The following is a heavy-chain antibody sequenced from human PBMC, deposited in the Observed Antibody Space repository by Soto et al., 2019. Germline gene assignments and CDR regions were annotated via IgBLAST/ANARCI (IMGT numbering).Heavy chain of an antibody. CDR3: ARSYNPYYYYGMDV. Sequence: QVQLVESGGGVVQPGRSRRLSCAASGFTFSSYAMHWVRQAPGKGLEWVAVISYDVSNKYHADSVKGRFTISRDNSKNTLYLQMNSLRAEDTAVYYCARSYNPYYYYGMDVWGQGTTVTVSS. J-gene: IGHJ6*02. CDR1: GFTFSSYA. D-gene: IGHD1-26*01. CDR2: ISYDVSNK. V-gene: IGHV3-30-3*01.